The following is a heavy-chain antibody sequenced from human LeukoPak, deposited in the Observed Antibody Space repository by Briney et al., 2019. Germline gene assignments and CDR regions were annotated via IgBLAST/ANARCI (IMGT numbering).Heavy chain of an antibody. Sequence: GGSLRLSCAASGFTFSNAWMSWVRQAPGKGLEWVGRIKSKTDGGTTDYAAPVKGRFTISRDDSKNTLYLQMNSLKTEDTAVYYCTTDYLAAAGTPFYFDYWGQGTLVTVSS. CDR3: TTDYLAAAGTPFYFDY. D-gene: IGHD6-13*01. CDR2: IKSKTDGGTT. CDR1: GFTFSNAW. J-gene: IGHJ4*02. V-gene: IGHV3-15*01.